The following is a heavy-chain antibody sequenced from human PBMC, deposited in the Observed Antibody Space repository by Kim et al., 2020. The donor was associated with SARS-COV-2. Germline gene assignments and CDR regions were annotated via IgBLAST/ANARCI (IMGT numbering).Heavy chain of an antibody. V-gene: IGHV4-59*01. D-gene: IGHD3-9*01. CDR1: GGSISSYY. Sequence: SETLSLTCTVSGGSISSYYWSWIRQPPGKGLEWIGYIYYSGSTNYNPSLKSRVTISVDTSKNQFSLKLSSVTAADTAVYYCARDRPVLRYFDWADDAFDIWGQGTMVTVSS. J-gene: IGHJ3*02. CDR2: IYYSGST. CDR3: ARDRPVLRYFDWADDAFDI.